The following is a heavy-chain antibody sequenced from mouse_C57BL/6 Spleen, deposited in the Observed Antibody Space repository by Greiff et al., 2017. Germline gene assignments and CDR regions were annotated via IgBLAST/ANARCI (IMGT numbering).Heavy chain of an antibody. CDR1: GYTFTSYW. V-gene: IGHV1-69*01. J-gene: IGHJ4*01. D-gene: IGHD2-4*01. Sequence: QVQLKQPGAELVKPGASVKLSCKASGYTFTSYWMHWVKQRPGQGLEWIGEIDPSDSYTNYNQNFKGKSTLTIDKSSSTAYMQLSSLTSEDSAVYYCARCEGLRRRNYYAMDYWGQGTSVTVSS. CDR3: ARCEGLRRRNYYAMDY. CDR2: IDPSDSYT.